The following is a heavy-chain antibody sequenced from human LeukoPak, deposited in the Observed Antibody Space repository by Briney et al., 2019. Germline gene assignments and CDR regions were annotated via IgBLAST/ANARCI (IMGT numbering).Heavy chain of an antibody. J-gene: IGHJ4*02. CDR3: AREGHTPHTLDY. D-gene: IGHD1-14*01. CDR2: IIPIFGTA. Sequence: VASVKVSCKASGGTFSSYAISWVRQAPGQGLEWMGGIIPIFGTANYAQKFQGRVTITADKSTSTAYMELSSLRSEDTAVYYCAREGHTPHTLDYWGQGTLVTVSS. V-gene: IGHV1-69*06. CDR1: GGTFSSYA.